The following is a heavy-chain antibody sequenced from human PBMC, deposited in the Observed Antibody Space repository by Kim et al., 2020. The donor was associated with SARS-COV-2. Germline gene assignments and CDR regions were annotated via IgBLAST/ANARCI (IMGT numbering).Heavy chain of an antibody. V-gene: IGHV4-39*01. D-gene: IGHD3-3*01. J-gene: IGHJ6*02. CDR3: ASRSITISRMDV. Sequence: YYNPSLKSRVTISVDTSKNQFSLKLSSVTAADTAVYYCASRSITISRMDVWGQGTTVTVSS.